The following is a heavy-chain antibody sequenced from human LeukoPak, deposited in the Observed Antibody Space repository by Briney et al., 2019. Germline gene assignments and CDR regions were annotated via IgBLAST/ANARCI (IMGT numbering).Heavy chain of an antibody. CDR2: IYYSGST. J-gene: IGHJ3*02. V-gene: IGHV4-59*08. CDR3: ARLGYGLKPGAFDI. CDR1: GGSISSYY. Sequence: SETLSLTFTVSGGSISSYYWSWIRQPPGKGLEWIGYIYYSGSTNYNPSLKSRVTISVDTSKNQFSLKVSSVTAADTAVYYCARLGYGLKPGAFDIWGQGTMVTVSS. D-gene: IGHD2-15*01.